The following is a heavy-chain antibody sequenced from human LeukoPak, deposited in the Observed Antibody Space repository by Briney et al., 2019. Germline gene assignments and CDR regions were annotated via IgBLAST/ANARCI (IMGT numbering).Heavy chain of an antibody. CDR3: AKDSKRTTVTSLNYMDV. V-gene: IGHV3-33*06. CDR1: GFTFSSYG. CDR2: IWYDGSNK. Sequence: GRSLRLSCAASGFTFSSYGMHWVRQAPGKGLEWVAVIWYDGSNKYYADSVKGRFTISRDNSKNTLYLQMNSLRAVDTAVYYCAKDSKRTTVTSLNYMDVWGKGTTVTVSS. J-gene: IGHJ6*03. D-gene: IGHD4-17*01.